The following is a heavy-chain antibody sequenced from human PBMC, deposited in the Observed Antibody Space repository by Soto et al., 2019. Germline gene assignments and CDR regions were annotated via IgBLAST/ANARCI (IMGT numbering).Heavy chain of an antibody. CDR1: GFTFSSYA. V-gene: IGHV3-23*01. CDR3: AKRRGAGGHFDY. Sequence: DVQLLESGGGLVQPEGSLRLSCAASGFTFSSYAMGWVRQGPGTGLEWVAVVSIGGSTHYADSVRGRFTISRDNSKNTLSLQTNSLTAEDTAVYFCAKRRGAGGHFDYWGQGARVTVSS. CDR2: VSIGGST. D-gene: IGHD2-15*01. J-gene: IGHJ4*02.